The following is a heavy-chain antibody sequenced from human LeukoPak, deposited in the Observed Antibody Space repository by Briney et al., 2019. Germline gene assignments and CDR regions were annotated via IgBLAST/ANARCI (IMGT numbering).Heavy chain of an antibody. D-gene: IGHD3-10*01. CDR1: GGSISSSSYY. CDR2: IYYSGST. J-gene: IGHJ4*02. Sequence: SETLSLTCTVSGGSISSSSYYWGWIRQPPGKGLEWIGSIYYSGSTYYNPSLKSRVTISVDTSKNQFSLKLSSVTAADTAVYYCARLAIVGEPYDYWGQGTLVTVSP. V-gene: IGHV4-39*01. CDR3: ARLAIVGEPYDY.